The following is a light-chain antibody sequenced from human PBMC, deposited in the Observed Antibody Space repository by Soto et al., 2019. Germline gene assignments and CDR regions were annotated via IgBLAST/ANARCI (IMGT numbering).Light chain of an antibody. CDR2: DVN. CDR1: SSDVGDYNY. J-gene: IGLJ1*01. CDR3: SSYTSSSTYV. Sequence: QSALTQPPSASGSPGQSVTISCTGTSSDVGDYNYVSWYQQHPGKAPKLMIYDVNNRPSGVPDRFSGSKSGNTASLTISGLQAEDEGDYYCSSYTSSSTYVFGTGTKVPVL. V-gene: IGLV2-18*02.